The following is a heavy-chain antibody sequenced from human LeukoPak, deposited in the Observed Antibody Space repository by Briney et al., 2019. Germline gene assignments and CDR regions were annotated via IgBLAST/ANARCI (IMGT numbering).Heavy chain of an antibody. CDR3: ATSSGRYVGLYDY. CDR1: NGSFSGYY. J-gene: IGHJ4*02. V-gene: IGHV4-34*01. Sequence: SETLSLTCTVYNGSFSGYYWSWIRQPPGKGLEWIGESNQSGSTNYNPSLKSRVTISVDTSKDQFSLRLTSVTAADTAVYYCATSSGRYVGLYDYWGQGTLVTVSS. D-gene: IGHD3-16*01. CDR2: SNQSGST.